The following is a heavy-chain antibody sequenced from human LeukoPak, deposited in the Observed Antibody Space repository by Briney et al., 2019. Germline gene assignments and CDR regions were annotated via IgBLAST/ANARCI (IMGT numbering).Heavy chain of an antibody. CDR3: VRRAGGYSHPYDY. CDR2: IYSGGGT. Sequence: GGSLRLSCAVSGFTVSSNYMSWVRQAPGKGLEWVSLIYSGGGTYYADSVRGRFTISRDDSKNTLYLQMNSLRAEDTAVYYCVRRAGGYSHPYDYWGRGTLVTVSS. CDR1: GFTVSSNY. D-gene: IGHD4-23*01. J-gene: IGHJ4*02. V-gene: IGHV3-53*01.